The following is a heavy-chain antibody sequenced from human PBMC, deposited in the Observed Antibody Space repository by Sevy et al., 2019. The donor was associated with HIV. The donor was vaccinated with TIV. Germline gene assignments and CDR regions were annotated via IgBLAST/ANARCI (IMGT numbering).Heavy chain of an antibody. J-gene: IGHJ3*01. Sequence: GGSLRLSCAAFGFTFSNYGMTWVRQAPGKGLEWVSSVSGSGGKRYKGDSVKGRFTISRDNSKKTLYLQMNSLRAEDTAVYYCARRGNYYGDAFDFWGQGTVVTVSS. CDR3: ARRGNYYGDAFDF. CDR1: GFTFSNYG. D-gene: IGHD3-10*01. CDR2: VSGSGGKR. V-gene: IGHV3-23*01.